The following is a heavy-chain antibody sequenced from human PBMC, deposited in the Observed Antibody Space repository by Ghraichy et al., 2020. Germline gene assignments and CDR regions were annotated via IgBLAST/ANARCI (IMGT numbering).Heavy chain of an antibody. V-gene: IGHV1-69*13. J-gene: IGHJ6*02. Sequence: SVKVSCKASGGTFKNYAFSWVRRAPGQGLEWMGVITPLFGTSQYTQKFQGRVTITADESTRTTYMELSSLRSEDTAVYYCARTPNSCIGGACPNFYYYYGLDFWGQGTTVTVSS. CDR3: ARTPNSCIGGACPNFYYYYGLDF. CDR2: ITPLFGTS. CDR1: GGTFKNYA. D-gene: IGHD2-21*02.